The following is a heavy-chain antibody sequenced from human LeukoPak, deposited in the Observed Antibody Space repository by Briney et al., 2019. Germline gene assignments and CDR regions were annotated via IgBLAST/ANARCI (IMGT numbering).Heavy chain of an antibody. Sequence: GASLTLSCAASGLTFRDSYMSGLSEAPGEAGEGLSYINGVSNITSSADSVKGPFTISRDNAKKSLYLQMHGLRAEDTAVYYGARAGGGNMDFQHWGQGTLVTVSS. V-gene: IGHV3-11*04. D-gene: IGHD4-23*01. CDR3: ARAGGGNMDFQH. J-gene: IGHJ1*01. CDR2: INGVSNIT. CDR1: GLTFRDSY.